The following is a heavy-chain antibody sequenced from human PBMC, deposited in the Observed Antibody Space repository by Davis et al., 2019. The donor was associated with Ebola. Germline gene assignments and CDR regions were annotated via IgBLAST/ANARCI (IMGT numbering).Heavy chain of an antibody. V-gene: IGHV3-33*06. CDR1: GFIFSDFG. CDR3: AKERDWGGSYPYIMDV. J-gene: IGHJ6*02. CDR2: IWYDGSNK. Sequence: GESLKISCAASGFIFSDFGMHWVRQAPGKGLEWVAVIWYDGSNKYYADSVKGRFTISRDNSNNTLYLQINSLRVEDTAVYYCAKERDWGGSYPYIMDVWGQGTTVIVSS. D-gene: IGHD1-26*01.